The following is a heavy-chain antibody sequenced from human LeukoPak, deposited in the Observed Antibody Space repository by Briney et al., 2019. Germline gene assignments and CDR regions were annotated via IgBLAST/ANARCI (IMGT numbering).Heavy chain of an antibody. V-gene: IGHV3-74*01. CDR1: GITFRNYW. D-gene: IGHD3-16*01. CDR3: ATDDYRGLGY. J-gene: IGHJ4*02. Sequence: GGSLRLXCAASGITFRNYWMHWGRQTPGKGLVWVSHIIQDGTGTFYADSVKGRFTISRDNAKNTLYLQMNNLRAEDTAVYYCATDDYRGLGYWGQGTLVTVSS. CDR2: IIQDGTGT.